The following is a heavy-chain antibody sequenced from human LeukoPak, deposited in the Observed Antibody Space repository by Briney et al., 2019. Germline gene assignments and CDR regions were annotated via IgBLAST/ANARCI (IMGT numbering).Heavy chain of an antibody. J-gene: IGHJ2*01. CDR2: ISSSSSTI. CDR3: ARDSSGYYSSWYFDL. CDR1: GFTFSSYS. Sequence: GGSLRLSCAASGFTFSSYSMNWVRQAPGKGLEWVSYISSSSSTIYYADSVKGRFTISRDNAKNSLYLQMNSLRAEDTAVYYCARDSSGYYSSWYFDLWGRGTLVTVSS. D-gene: IGHD3-22*01. V-gene: IGHV3-48*04.